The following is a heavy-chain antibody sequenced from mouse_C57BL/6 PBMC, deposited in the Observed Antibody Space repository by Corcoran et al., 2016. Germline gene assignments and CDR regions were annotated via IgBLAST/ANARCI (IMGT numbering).Heavy chain of an antibody. V-gene: IGHV1-81*01. J-gene: IGHJ3*01. CDR3: ARRWDVAY. D-gene: IGHD4-1*01. Sequence: QVQLQQSGAELARPGASVKLSCKASGYTFTSYGISWVKQRTGQGLEWIGEIYPRSGNTYYNEKFKGKATLTADKSSSTAYMELRSLTSEDSAVYFCARRWDVAYWGQGTLVTVSA. CDR1: GYTFTSYG. CDR2: IYPRSGNT.